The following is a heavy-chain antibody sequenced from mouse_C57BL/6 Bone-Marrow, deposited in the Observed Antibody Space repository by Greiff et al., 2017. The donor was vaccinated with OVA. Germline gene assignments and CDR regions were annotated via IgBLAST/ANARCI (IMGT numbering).Heavy chain of an antibody. CDR3: AREGLLQETYYAMDY. CDR1: GYSFTDYN. Sequence: EVQLQQSGPELVKPGASVKISCKASGYSFTDYNMNWVKQSNGKSLEWIGVINPNYGTTSSNQKFKGKATLTVDQSSSTAYMQLNSLTSEDSAVYYGAREGLLQETYYAMDYWGQGTSVTVSS. CDR2: INPNYGTT. J-gene: IGHJ4*01. V-gene: IGHV1-39*01. D-gene: IGHD2-3*01.